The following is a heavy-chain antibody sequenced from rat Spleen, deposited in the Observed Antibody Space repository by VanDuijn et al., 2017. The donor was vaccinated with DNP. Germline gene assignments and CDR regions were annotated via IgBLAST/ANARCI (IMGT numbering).Heavy chain of an antibody. J-gene: IGHJ2*01. D-gene: IGHD4-3*01. CDR2: IIYDASGT. V-gene: IGHV5-7*01. CDR3: VRWNSGHFDY. Sequence: EVQLVESGGGLVQPGRSLKLSCAASGFTFSDYNMAWVRQAPEMGLEWVATIIYDASGTYYGVSVKGRFTISRDNAKSTLYLQMNSLRSEDMATYYCVRWNSGHFDYWGQGVMVTVSS. CDR1: GFTFSDYN.